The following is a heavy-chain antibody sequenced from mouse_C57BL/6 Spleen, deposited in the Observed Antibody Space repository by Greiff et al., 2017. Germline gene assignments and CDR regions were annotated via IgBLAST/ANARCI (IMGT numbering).Heavy chain of an antibody. J-gene: IGHJ3*01. CDR2: ISDGGSYT. V-gene: IGHV5-4*01. CDR3: ARDDYEGGFAY. CDR1: GFTFSSYA. D-gene: IGHD2-4*01. Sequence: DVMLVESGGGLVKPGGSLKLSCAASGFTFSSYAMSWVRQTPEKRLEWVATISDGGSYTYYPDNVKGRFTISRDNAKNNLYLQMSHLKSEDTAMYYCARDDYEGGFAYWGQGTLVTVSA.